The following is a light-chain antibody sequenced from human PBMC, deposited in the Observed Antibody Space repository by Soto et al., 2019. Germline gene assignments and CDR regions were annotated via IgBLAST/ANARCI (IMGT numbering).Light chain of an antibody. CDR3: HQYDNLPT. CDR1: QDISNY. V-gene: IGKV1-33*01. Sequence: NQITQSPSSLSSSVGDRVTITSQAIQDISNYLNWYQQKPGKAPKLLIYDASNLKTGVPSRFSASASGTDFTFTISSLQTEDIPTYYCHQYDNLPTFGQGTLLEIK. CDR2: DAS. J-gene: IGKJ5*01.